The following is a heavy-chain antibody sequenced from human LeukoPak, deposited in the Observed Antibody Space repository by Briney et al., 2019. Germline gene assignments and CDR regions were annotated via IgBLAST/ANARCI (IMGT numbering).Heavy chain of an antibody. CDR2: INQDGSQK. CDR1: GFTFSIYW. Sequence: APLRLSCAASGFTFSIYWMSCVRQPPGKVLEWVAKINQDGSQKYYVDSVKGRFTISRDNAKNSFFLQMSSLRAEDTSVYYCVAGDWGARDSFDLWGRGTMVTVSS. D-gene: IGHD2-21*02. V-gene: IGHV3-7*01. J-gene: IGHJ3*01. CDR3: VAGDWGARDSFDL.